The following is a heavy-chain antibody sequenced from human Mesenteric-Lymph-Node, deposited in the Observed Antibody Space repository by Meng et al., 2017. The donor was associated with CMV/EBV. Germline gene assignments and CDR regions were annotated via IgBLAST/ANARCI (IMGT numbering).Heavy chain of an antibody. CDR1: GFTFSTYS. CDR3: ARAPLVRSAQLEK. D-gene: IGHD1-1*01. V-gene: IGHV3-7*01. J-gene: IGHJ4*02. Sequence: GGSLRLSCAVSGFTFSTYSMNWVRQAPGKGLEWVANIKQDGSEKYYVDSVKGRFTISRDNAKSPLYLQMNSLRAEDTAVYYCARAPLVRSAQLEKWGQGSLVTVSS. CDR2: IKQDGSEK.